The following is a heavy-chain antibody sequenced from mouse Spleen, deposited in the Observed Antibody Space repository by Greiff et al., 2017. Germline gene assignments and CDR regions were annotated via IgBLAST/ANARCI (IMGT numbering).Heavy chain of an antibody. D-gene: IGHD1-1*01. CDR1: GFSLTSYA. CDR2: IWTGGGT. J-gene: IGHJ2*01. CDR3: VFLCSSYEKGYFDY. V-gene: IGHV2-9-1*01. Sequence: QVQLQQSGPGLVAPSQSLSITCTVSGFSLTSYAISWVRQPPGKGLEWLGVIWTGGGTNYNSALKSRLSISKDNSKSQVFLKMNSLQTDDTARYYCVFLCSSYEKGYFDYWGQGTTLTVSS.